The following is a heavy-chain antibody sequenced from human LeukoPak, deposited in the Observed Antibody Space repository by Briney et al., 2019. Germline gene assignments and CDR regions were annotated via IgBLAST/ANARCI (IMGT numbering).Heavy chain of an antibody. CDR3: AKDPYRVIVATGNYLDP. CDR2: ISNDGSNI. D-gene: IGHD2-21*01. CDR1: GFTFSSYG. V-gene: IGHV3-30*18. Sequence: GGSLRLSCATSGFTFSSYGMHWVRQAPGKGLEWVAVISNDGSNIQYADSAKGRFTISRDNSKNTVYLQMNSLRSEDTAVYYCAKDPYRVIVATGNYLDPWGQGTLVTVSS. J-gene: IGHJ5*02.